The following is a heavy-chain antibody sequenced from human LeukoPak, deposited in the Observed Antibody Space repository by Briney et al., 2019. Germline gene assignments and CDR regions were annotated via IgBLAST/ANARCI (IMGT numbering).Heavy chain of an antibody. Sequence: GGSLRLSCAASGFTFSSYWMHWVRQAPGKGLVWVSRINSDGSSTSYADSVKGRFTISRDNAKNTLYLQMNSLRAEDTAVYYCARAPSYCISTSCHGHFDYWGQGTLVTVSS. CDR1: GFTFSSYW. J-gene: IGHJ4*02. CDR2: INSDGSST. CDR3: ARAPSYCISTSCHGHFDY. D-gene: IGHD2-2*01. V-gene: IGHV3-74*01.